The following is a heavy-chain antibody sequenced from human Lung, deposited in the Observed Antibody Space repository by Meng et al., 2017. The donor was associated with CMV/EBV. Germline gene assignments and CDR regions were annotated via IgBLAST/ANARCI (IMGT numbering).Heavy chain of an antibody. CDR2: ISSSSSSI. V-gene: IGHV3-48*02. J-gene: IGHJ6*02. Sequence: GESLKISCAASGFTFSSYSMNWVRQAPGKGLEWVSYISSSSSSIYYADSVKGRFTISRDNAKNSLYLQMNSLRDDDTAVYYCARSGKCTSTSGSSSRGEWESYCYYHVMDVWGQGTTVTVSS. CDR1: GFTFSSYS. D-gene: IGHD2-2*01. CDR3: ARSGKCTSTSGSSSRGEWESYCYYHVMDV.